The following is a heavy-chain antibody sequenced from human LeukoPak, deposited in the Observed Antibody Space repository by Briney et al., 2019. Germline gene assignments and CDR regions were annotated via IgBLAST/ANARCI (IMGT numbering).Heavy chain of an antibody. CDR1: GYSFTGYF. V-gene: IGHV1-2*02. CDR2: INPNSGDT. CDR3: ARVPSMVRGVVNYGMDV. D-gene: IGHD3-10*01. J-gene: IGHJ6*02. Sequence: ASVKVSCKTSGYSFTGYFMHWVRQAPGQRREWMGWINPNSGDTKYAQKFQGRVTMTRDTSINTAYMELRRLTSDDTAVYYCARVPSMVRGVVNYGMDVWGQGTTVTVSS.